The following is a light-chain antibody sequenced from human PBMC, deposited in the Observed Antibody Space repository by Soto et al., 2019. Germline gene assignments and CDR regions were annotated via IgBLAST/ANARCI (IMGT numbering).Light chain of an antibody. J-gene: IGKJ4*01. Sequence: EIVMTQSPATLSVSPGERATLSSRASESVNNSLAWYQQKPGQGPRLLIYGASTRATGVPARFSGGGSGTEFSLTISSLQSEDFAVYYCKQYNPWVTFGGGTKVEI. V-gene: IGKV3-15*01. CDR3: KQYNPWVT. CDR1: ESVNNS. CDR2: GAS.